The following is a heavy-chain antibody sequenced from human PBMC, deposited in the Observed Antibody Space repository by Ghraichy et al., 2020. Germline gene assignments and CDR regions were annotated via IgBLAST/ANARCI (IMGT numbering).Heavy chain of an antibody. Sequence: SETLSLTCTVSGGSISSYYWSWIRQPPGKGLEWIGYIYYSGSTNYNPSLKSRVTISVDTSKNQFSLKLSSVTAADTAVYYCARGTEYQLLYLPWFDPWGQGTLVTVSS. CDR3: ARGTEYQLLYLPWFDP. V-gene: IGHV4-59*01. J-gene: IGHJ5*02. D-gene: IGHD2-2*02. CDR2: IYYSGST. CDR1: GGSISSYY.